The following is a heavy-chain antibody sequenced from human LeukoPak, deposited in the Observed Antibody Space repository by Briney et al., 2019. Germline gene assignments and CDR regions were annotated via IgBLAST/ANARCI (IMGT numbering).Heavy chain of an antibody. D-gene: IGHD1-26*01. J-gene: IGHJ2*01. CDR3: ANGEVLTRRYFDL. Sequence: SETLSLTCTVSGGSISSSYYYWGWIRQPPGKGLEWIGYIYYSGSTYYNPSLKSRVTISVDTSKNQFSLKLSSVTAADTAVYYCANGEVLTRRYFDLWGRGTLVTVSS. V-gene: IGHV4-30-4*08. CDR2: IYYSGST. CDR1: GGSISSSYYY.